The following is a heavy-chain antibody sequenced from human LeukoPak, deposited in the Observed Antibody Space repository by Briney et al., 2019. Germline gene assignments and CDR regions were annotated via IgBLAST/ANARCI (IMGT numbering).Heavy chain of an antibody. CDR1: GFTFSSHA. V-gene: IGHV3-23*01. J-gene: IGHJ6*03. D-gene: IGHD1-1*01. CDR3: AKQGGTYYYYYMDV. Sequence: GGSLRLSCAASGFTFSSHAMSWVRQAPGKGLEWVSGISGTSGTTYYADSVKGRFTISRDNSKNTLYLQMNSLRAEDTAVYYCAKQGGTYYYYYMDVWGKGTTVTVSS. CDR2: ISGTSGTT.